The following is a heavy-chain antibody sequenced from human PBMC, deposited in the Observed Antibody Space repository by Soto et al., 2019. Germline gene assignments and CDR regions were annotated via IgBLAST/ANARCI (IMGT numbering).Heavy chain of an antibody. Sequence: SETLSLTCTVTCGTLSGYYLTWIRQSAGGGLEWIGRIYSSGSTNYNPSLKSRVTISLDTSMSHFSLRLRSVSAADTAVYYCARGQRFSDWFDPWGQGTLVTVSS. CDR2: IYSSGST. CDR3: ARGQRFSDWFDP. J-gene: IGHJ5*02. D-gene: IGHD3-3*01. CDR1: CGTLSGYY. V-gene: IGHV4-4*07.